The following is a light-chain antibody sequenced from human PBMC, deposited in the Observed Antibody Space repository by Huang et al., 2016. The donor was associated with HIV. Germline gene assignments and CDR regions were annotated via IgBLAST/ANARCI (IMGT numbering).Light chain of an antibody. CDR3: QQRSNWPAG. CDR1: QSVSSY. Sequence: EIVLTQSPATLSLSPGERATLSCRASQSVSSYLAWYQPKPGQAPRLLIVDAANRATGSPARFSGSGSGTDFTLTISSLEPEDFAVYYCQQRSNWPAGFGQGTKVEIK. J-gene: IGKJ1*01. V-gene: IGKV3-11*01. CDR2: DAA.